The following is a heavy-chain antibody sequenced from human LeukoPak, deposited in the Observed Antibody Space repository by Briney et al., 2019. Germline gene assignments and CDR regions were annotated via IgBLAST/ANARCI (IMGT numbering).Heavy chain of an antibody. CDR3: AKTYYYDSSGYNHPGDPFDY. CDR1: GGSFSGYY. Sequence: PSETLSLTCAVYGGSFSGYYWSWIRQPPGKGLEWIGEINHSGSTNYNPSLKSRVTISVDTSKNQFSLKLSSVTAADTAVYYCAKTYYYDSSGYNHPGDPFDYWGQGTLVTVSS. D-gene: IGHD3-22*01. J-gene: IGHJ4*02. V-gene: IGHV4-34*01. CDR2: INHSGST.